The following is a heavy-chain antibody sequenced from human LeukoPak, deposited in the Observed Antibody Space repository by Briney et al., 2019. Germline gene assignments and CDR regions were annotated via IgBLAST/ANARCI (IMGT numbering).Heavy chain of an antibody. CDR3: ASDYTS. V-gene: IGHV4-34*01. CDR2: ITHSGST. D-gene: IGHD4-11*01. CDR1: GGSFSGYY. J-gene: IGHJ3*01. Sequence: SETLSLTCAVSGGSFSGYYWSWIRQPPGKGLEWIGEITHSGSTNYNSPLKSRVTISVDTSKNQFSLKLNCVTAADTAVYYCASDYTSWGQGTMVTVSS.